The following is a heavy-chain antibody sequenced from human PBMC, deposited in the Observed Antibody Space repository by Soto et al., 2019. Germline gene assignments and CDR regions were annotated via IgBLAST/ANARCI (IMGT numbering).Heavy chain of an antibody. Sequence: QVQLVQSGAEVKKPGSSVKVSCKASGGTFSSYAISWVRQAPGQGLEWMGGIIPIFGTANYAQKFQGRVTITADESTSTDYMELSSLRSEDTAVYYCARDYYDSSGYTRAFDIWGQGTMVTVSS. CDR3: ARDYYDSSGYTRAFDI. D-gene: IGHD3-22*01. CDR2: IIPIFGTA. J-gene: IGHJ3*02. V-gene: IGHV1-69*01. CDR1: GGTFSSYA.